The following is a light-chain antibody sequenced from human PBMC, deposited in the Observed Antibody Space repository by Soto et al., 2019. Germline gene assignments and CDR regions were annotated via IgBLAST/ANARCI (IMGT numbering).Light chain of an antibody. V-gene: IGKV1-5*03. CDR1: QSISSW. Sequence: DIQMTQSPSTLSASVGDRVTITCRASQSISSWLAWYQQKPGKAPKLLIYKASTLKSGVPSRFRGSGSGTEFTLTISSLQPDDFAVYYCQRYNRWPLSFGGGTKVDIK. CDR2: KAS. J-gene: IGKJ4*01. CDR3: QRYNRWPLS.